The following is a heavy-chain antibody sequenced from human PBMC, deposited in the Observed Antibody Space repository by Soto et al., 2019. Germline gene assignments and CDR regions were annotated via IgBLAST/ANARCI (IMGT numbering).Heavy chain of an antibody. Sequence: GGSLRLSCAASGFTFSSYGMHWVRQAPGKGLEWVAVISFEGNNKYYAGSVRGRFTISRDNSKNTLFLQLTSLRPEDTAVYYCAKAPYGGGWVRSHLDAWGQGTLVTVSS. CDR3: AKAPYGGGWVRSHLDA. CDR2: ISFEGNNK. CDR1: GFTFSSYG. D-gene: IGHD6-19*01. V-gene: IGHV3-30*18. J-gene: IGHJ4*02.